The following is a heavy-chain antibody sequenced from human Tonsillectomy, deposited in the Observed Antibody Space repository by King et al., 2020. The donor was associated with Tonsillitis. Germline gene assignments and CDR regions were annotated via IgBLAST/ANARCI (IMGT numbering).Heavy chain of an antibody. CDR1: GGSISTYY. D-gene: IGHD3-10*01. Sequence: LQLQESGPGLVKPSETLSLTCTVSGGSISTYYWSWLRQSPGKGLEWIAYIYYSGSTNYNPSLKSRVTISVDTSKNQFSLKVNSVTAADTAVYYCARGQFEELLTSPFDYWGQGTLVTVSS. V-gene: IGHV4-59*01. CDR2: IYYSGST. J-gene: IGHJ4*02. CDR3: ARGQFEELLTSPFDY.